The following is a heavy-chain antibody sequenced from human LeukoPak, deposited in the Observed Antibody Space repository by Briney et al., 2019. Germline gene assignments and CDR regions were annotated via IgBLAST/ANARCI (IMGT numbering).Heavy chain of an antibody. Sequence: PGGSLRLSCAASGFSFSSYGMHWVRQAPGKGLEWVAFIRYDGTNKYYADSVKGRFTISRDNSKNTLYLQMNSLRAEDTAMYYCAKVALSIAAAGAFDYWGQGTLVTVSS. J-gene: IGHJ4*02. V-gene: IGHV3-30*02. D-gene: IGHD6-13*01. CDR1: GFSFSSYG. CDR3: AKVALSIAAAGAFDY. CDR2: IRYDGTNK.